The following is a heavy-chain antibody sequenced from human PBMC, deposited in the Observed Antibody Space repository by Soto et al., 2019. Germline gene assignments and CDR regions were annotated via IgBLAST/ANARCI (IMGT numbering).Heavy chain of an antibody. CDR1: VGTFSSYS. CDR3: ARDGGRNSGGIDY. J-gene: IGHJ4*02. D-gene: IGHD1-26*01. CDR2: IIPIFGTA. Sequence: QVQLVQSGAEVNKPGSSVKVSCQASVGTFSSYSINWVRQAPGPGLEWMGEIIPIFGTANYAQKFQGRVTITADESTGTAYMELTSLRSEDTAVYYCARDGGRNSGGIDYCGQGTLVTVSS. V-gene: IGHV1-69*01.